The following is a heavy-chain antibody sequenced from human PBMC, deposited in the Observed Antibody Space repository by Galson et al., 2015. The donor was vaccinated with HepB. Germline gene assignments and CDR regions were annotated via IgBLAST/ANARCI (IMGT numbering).Heavy chain of an antibody. D-gene: IGHD3-10*01. V-gene: IGHV1-3*04. Sequence: SVKVSCKASGYTFATYAIHWVRQAPGQRLEWMGWINTGNANIRYSQKFQGRVTITRDTSATTAYMELSSLTSEDTAVYYCAKERKDDPRLLWFGQPSNWGQGTPVTVSS. CDR2: INTGNANI. CDR3: AKERKDDPRLLWFGQPSN. CDR1: GYTFATYA. J-gene: IGHJ4*02.